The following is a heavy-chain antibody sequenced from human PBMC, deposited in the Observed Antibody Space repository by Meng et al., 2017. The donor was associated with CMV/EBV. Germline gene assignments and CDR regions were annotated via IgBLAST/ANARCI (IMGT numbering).Heavy chain of an antibody. D-gene: IGHD3-3*01. CDR1: GGTFSSYA. Sequence: SVKVSCKASGGTFSSYAISWVRQAPGQGLEWMGGIIPIFGTANYAQKFQGRVTITTDESTSTACMELSSLRSEDTAVYYCARTYYDFWSGYYTAYYYGMDVWGQGTTVTVSS. V-gene: IGHV1-69*05. CDR3: ARTYYDFWSGYYTAYYYGMDV. CDR2: IIPIFGTA. J-gene: IGHJ6*02.